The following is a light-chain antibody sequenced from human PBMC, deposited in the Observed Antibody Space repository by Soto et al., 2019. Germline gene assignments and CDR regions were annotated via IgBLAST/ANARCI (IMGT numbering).Light chain of an antibody. Sequence: EIVLTQSPGTLSLSPGERATLSCRASQSVISTYLAWYQQKPGQAPRLLIYGASNRATGIPDRFSGSGSGTDFTLTISRLEPEDFALYYCQQYGSSPPTFGQGTKVDIK. CDR1: QSVISTY. J-gene: IGKJ1*01. CDR3: QQYGSSPPT. CDR2: GAS. V-gene: IGKV3-20*01.